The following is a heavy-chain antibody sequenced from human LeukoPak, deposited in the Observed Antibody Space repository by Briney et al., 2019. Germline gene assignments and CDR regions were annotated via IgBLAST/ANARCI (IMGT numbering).Heavy chain of an antibody. V-gene: IGHV1-69*13. Sequence: ASVKVSCKASGGTFSSYAISWVRQAPGQGLEWMGGIIPIFGTANYAQKFQGRVTITADESTSTAYMELSSLRSEDTAVYYCARDKPNSSGYYHGFDPWGQGTLVTVSS. J-gene: IGHJ5*02. CDR1: GGTFSSYA. CDR2: IIPIFGTA. CDR3: ARDKPNSSGYYHGFDP. D-gene: IGHD3-22*01.